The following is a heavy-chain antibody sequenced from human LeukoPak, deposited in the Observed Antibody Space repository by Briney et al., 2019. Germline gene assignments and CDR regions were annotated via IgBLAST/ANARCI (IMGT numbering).Heavy chain of an antibody. D-gene: IGHD5-24*01. J-gene: IGHJ3*01. CDR3: AKIRAGYIPDAFDV. CDR2: TTARGDSP. Sequence: PGGSLRLSCVASGFTFTNYAMSWDRQAPGMGLEWVSVTTARGDSPYYADSVKGRFTISRDNSKNTLYLQMSSLRAEDTAVYYCAKIRAGYIPDAFDVWGQGTKVTVSS. V-gene: IGHV3-23*01. CDR1: GFTFTNYA.